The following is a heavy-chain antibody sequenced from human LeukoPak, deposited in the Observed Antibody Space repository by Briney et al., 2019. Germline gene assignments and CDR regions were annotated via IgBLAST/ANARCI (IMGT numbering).Heavy chain of an antibody. J-gene: IGHJ5*02. D-gene: IGHD3-3*01. V-gene: IGHV3-30-3*02. CDR1: GFTFSSYA. Sequence: GGSLRLSCAASGFTFSSYAMHWVRQAPGKGLEWVAVISYDGSNKYYADSVKGRFTISRDNAKNSLYLQMNSLRAEDTAVYYCAKSYYDFWSGPKYNWFDPWGQGTLVTVSS. CDR2: ISYDGSNK. CDR3: AKSYYDFWSGPKYNWFDP.